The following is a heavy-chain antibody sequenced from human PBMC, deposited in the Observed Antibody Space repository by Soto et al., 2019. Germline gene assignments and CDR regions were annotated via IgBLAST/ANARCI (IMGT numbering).Heavy chain of an antibody. CDR2: ISAYNGNT. Sequence: QVQLVQSGAEVKKPGASVKVSCKASGYTFTSYGISWVRQAPGQGLEWMGWISAYNGNTNYAQKLQGRVTMTTDTSTSTPYMELRSLRSDDTAVYYCARDGYYDSSGYRSDFDYWGQGTLVTVSS. CDR3: ARDGYYDSSGYRSDFDY. D-gene: IGHD3-22*01. J-gene: IGHJ4*02. V-gene: IGHV1-18*01. CDR1: GYTFTSYG.